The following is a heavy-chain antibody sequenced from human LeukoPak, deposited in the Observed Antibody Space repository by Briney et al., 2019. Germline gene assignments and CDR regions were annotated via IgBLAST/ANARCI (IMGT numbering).Heavy chain of an antibody. CDR1: GGSFSGYY. Sequence: PSETLSLTCAVHGGSFSGYYWSWIRQPPGKGLEWIGEINHSGSTNYNPSLKSRVTISVDTSKNQFSLKLTSVTAADTAVYYCARAGGSSWHQGYFDLWGRGTLVTVSS. V-gene: IGHV4-34*01. J-gene: IGHJ2*01. CDR3: ARAGGSSWHQGYFDL. CDR2: INHSGST. D-gene: IGHD6-13*01.